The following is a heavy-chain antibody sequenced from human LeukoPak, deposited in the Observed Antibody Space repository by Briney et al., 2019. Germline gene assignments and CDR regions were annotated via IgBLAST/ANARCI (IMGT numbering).Heavy chain of an antibody. J-gene: IGHJ2*01. CDR1: GYSISSGYY. CDR3: ARRSGYSYGYYWYFDL. CDR2: INHSGST. D-gene: IGHD5-18*01. V-gene: IGHV4-38-2*02. Sequence: SETLSLTCTVSGYSISSGYYWSWIRQPPGKGLEWIGEINHSGSTNYKPSLKSRVTISVDTSKNQFSLKLSSVTAADTAVYYCARRSGYSYGYYWYFDLWGRGTLVTVSS.